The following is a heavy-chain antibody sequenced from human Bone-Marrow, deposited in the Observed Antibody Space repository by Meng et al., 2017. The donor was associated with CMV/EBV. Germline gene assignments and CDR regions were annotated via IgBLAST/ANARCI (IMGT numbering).Heavy chain of an antibody. V-gene: IGHV3-23*01. CDR1: GFTFSSYA. J-gene: IGHJ4*02. D-gene: IGHD3-10*01. Sequence: GESLKISCAASGFTFSSYAMSWVRQAPGKGLEWVSAISGSGGSTYYADSVKGRFTISRDNAKNSLYLQMNSLRAEDTAVYYCARDTTELWFGEFSYWGQGTLVTVSS. CDR3: ARDTTELWFGEFSY. CDR2: ISGSGGST.